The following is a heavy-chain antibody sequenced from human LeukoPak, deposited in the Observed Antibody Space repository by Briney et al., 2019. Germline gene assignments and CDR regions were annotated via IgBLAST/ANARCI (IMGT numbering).Heavy chain of an antibody. D-gene: IGHD1-1*01. Sequence: GGSLRLSCAASGFTFSSYSMNWVRQAPGKGLEWVSSISSSSSYIYYADSVKGRFTISRDNAKNSLYPQMNSLRAEDTAVYYCARDRAGVPSYWGQGTLVTVSS. V-gene: IGHV3-21*01. J-gene: IGHJ4*02. CDR3: ARDRAGVPSY. CDR1: GFTFSSYS. CDR2: ISSSSSYI.